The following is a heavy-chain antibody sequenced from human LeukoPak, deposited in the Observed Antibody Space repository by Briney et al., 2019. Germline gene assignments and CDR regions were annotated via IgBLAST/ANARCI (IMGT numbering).Heavy chain of an antibody. D-gene: IGHD3-10*01. CDR1: GFTFSSYW. Sequence: GGSLRLSCAASGFTFSSYWMSWVRQAPGKGLEWVANIKPDGGEKHYEDSVKGRFTISRDNSKNTVYLQMNSLRAEDTAVYYCARVPYGNYHYYYMDVWAKGPRSPSP. V-gene: IGHV3-7*03. CDR2: IKPDGGEK. J-gene: IGHJ6*03. CDR3: ARVPYGNYHYYYMDV.